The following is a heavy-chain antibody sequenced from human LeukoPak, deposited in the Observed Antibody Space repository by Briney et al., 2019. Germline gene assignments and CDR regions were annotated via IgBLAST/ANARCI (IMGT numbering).Heavy chain of an antibody. Sequence: PGTSLRLSCEASGFTFSHFGMHWVRQAPGKGLEWVAGIWSDATNEYYADSVKGRFTISRDNFKRTVSLEMNSLRAEDTAVYYCAKAAQRGFDYSNSLEHWGQGSLVIVSS. J-gene: IGHJ5*02. CDR1: GFTFSHFG. D-gene: IGHD4-11*01. CDR2: IWSDATNE. CDR3: AKAAQRGFDYSNSLEH. V-gene: IGHV3-33*06.